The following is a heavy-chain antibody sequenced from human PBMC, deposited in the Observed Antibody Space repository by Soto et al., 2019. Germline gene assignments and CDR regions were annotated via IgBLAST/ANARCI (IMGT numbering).Heavy chain of an antibody. CDR3: ARLLKVRGVINYYYYYYMDV. V-gene: IGHV4-34*01. J-gene: IGHJ6*03. D-gene: IGHD3-10*01. CDR2: INHSGST. Sequence: QVQLQQWGAGLLKPSETLSLTCAVYGGSFSGYYWSWIRQPPGKGLEWIGEINHSGSTNYNPSLKSRVTIAVDTSKNQFSLKLSSVTAADTAVYYCARLLKVRGVINYYYYYYMDVWGKGTTVTVSS. CDR1: GGSFSGYY.